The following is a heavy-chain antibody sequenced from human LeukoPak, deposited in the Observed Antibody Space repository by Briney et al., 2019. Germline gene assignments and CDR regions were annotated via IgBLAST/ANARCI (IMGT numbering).Heavy chain of an antibody. CDR1: GFTFSSYA. Sequence: PGGSLRLSRAASGFTFSSYAMHWVRQAPGKGLEWVAVTSSDGNIKYYADSVKGRFTISRDNSKNTLYLQMNSLRGEDTGVYYCARDPVPATARHFDYWGQGTLVTVSS. V-gene: IGHV3-30-3*01. D-gene: IGHD1-1*01. CDR2: TSSDGNIK. J-gene: IGHJ4*02. CDR3: ARDPVPATARHFDY.